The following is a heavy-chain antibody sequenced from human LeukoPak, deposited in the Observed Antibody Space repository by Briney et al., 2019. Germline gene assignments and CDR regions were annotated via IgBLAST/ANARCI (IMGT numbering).Heavy chain of an antibody. J-gene: IGHJ5*02. CDR2: IIPIFGTA. Sequence: SVKVSCKASGGTFSSYAISWVRQAPGQGLEWMGGIIPIFGTANYAQKFQGRVTITADESTSTAYMELRSLRSDDTAVYYCARTRLVIINWFDPWGQGTLVTVSS. CDR1: GGTFSSYA. V-gene: IGHV1-69*13. D-gene: IGHD3-9*01. CDR3: ARTRLVIINWFDP.